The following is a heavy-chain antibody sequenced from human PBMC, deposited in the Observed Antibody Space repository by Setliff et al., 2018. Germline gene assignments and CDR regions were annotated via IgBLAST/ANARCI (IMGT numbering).Heavy chain of an antibody. V-gene: IGHV1-18*01. J-gene: IGHJ4*02. D-gene: IGHD3-9*01. CDR2: ISGYNGNT. CDR3: ARHGDASFYYDILTGYSPPYYFDY. Sequence: ASVKVSCKASGYIFTNYGVSWVRQAPGQGLEWMGWISGYNGNTNYAQKVQGRVTMTTDTSTSTAYMELRTLRSGDTAVYYCARHGDASFYYDILTGYSPPYYFDYWGQGTLVTVSS. CDR1: GYIFTNYG.